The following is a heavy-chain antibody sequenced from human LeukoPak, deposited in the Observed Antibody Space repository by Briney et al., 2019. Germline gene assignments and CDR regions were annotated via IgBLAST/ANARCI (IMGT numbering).Heavy chain of an antibody. V-gene: IGHV4-39*01. CDR2: IHYSGST. Sequence: SETLSLTCTVSGGSISSSSHYWGWIRQPPGKGLERIASIHYSGSTNYNPSLKSRVTISVDTSKNQVSLKLSSVTAADTAVYYCAKHESLIAFDIWGQGTMVTVSS. J-gene: IGHJ3*02. CDR1: GGSISSSSHY. CDR3: AKHESLIAFDI.